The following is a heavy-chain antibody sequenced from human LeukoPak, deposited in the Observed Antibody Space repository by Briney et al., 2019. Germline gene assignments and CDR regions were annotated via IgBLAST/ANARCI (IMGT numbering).Heavy chain of an antibody. CDR3: ARVVRGSAMDV. CDR2: ISTYNGNT. Sequence: GASVEVSCKTSGDTFTTSDITWVRQAPGQGLEWMGWISTYNGNTNFAQKLQGRVSMTTDTSTSTAYMELRSLRSDDTAVYYCARVVRGSAMDVWGQGTSVTVSS. V-gene: IGHV1-18*01. CDR1: GDTFTTSD. J-gene: IGHJ6*02. D-gene: IGHD3-10*02.